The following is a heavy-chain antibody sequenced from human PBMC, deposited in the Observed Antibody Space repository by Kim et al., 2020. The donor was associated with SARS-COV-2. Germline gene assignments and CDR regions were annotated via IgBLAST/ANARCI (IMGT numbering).Heavy chain of an antibody. J-gene: IGHJ5*02. D-gene: IGHD6-13*01. V-gene: IGHV4-39*01. Sequence: PSLKSRVTISVDTSKNQFSLKLSSVTAADTAVYYCARQSDGYSSSWYFDPWGQGTLVTVSS. CDR3: ARQSDGYSSSWYFDP.